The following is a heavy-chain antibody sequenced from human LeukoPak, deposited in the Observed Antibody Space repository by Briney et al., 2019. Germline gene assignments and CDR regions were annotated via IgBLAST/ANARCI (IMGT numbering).Heavy chain of an antibody. Sequence: ASVKVSCKVSGYTLTELSMHWVRQAPGKGLEWMGGFDPEDGETIYAQKFQGRVTMTEDTSTDTAYMELSSLRSEGTAVYYCATAGANGRAFDIWGQGTMVTVSS. CDR1: GYTLTELS. J-gene: IGHJ3*02. CDR3: ATAGANGRAFDI. V-gene: IGHV1-24*01. D-gene: IGHD2-8*01. CDR2: FDPEDGET.